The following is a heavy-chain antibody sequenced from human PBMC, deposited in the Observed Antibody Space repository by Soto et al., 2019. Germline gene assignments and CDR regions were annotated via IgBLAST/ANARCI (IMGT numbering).Heavy chain of an antibody. J-gene: IGHJ3*02. CDR3: ARDISSGYYGAFDI. CDR2: ISSSSSTI. Sequence: EVQLVESGGGLVQPGGSLRLSCAASGFTFSSYSRNWVRQAPGKGREWVSYISSSSSTIYYADSVKGRFTISRDNAKNSLYLQMNSLRDEDTAVYYCARDISSGYYGAFDIWGQGTMVTVSS. CDR1: GFTFSSYS. V-gene: IGHV3-48*02. D-gene: IGHD3-22*01.